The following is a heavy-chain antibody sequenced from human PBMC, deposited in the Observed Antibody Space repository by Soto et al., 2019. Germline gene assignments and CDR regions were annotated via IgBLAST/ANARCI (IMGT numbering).Heavy chain of an antibody. Sequence: EVQLVESGGGWVQPGGALRLSCAASGVTFHNYCMTWVRQAPGQGLGWVPKIKQDAGEKYYVDSVKGRFTISRDTATKALYLQMNSLRVEDTAVYYCAARNNFDFWGQGTLVTVSS. CDR3: AARNNFDF. V-gene: IGHV3-7*01. CDR1: GVTFHNYC. CDR2: IKQDAGEK. J-gene: IGHJ4*02. D-gene: IGHD1-1*01.